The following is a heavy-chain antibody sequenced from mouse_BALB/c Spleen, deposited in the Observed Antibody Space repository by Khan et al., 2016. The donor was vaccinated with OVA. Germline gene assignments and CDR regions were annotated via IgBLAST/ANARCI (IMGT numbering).Heavy chain of an antibody. Sequence: EVQLQESGPGLVKPSQSLSLTCTVTGYSITRDYAWNWIRQFPGNKLEWMGYISNSGSTSYNPSLTSRISITRDTSKNQFFLQLNSVTTEDTATYYCASELGRYYAMDYWGQGTSVTGSS. D-gene: IGHD4-1*01. V-gene: IGHV3-2*02. J-gene: IGHJ4*01. CDR1: GYSITRDYA. CDR3: ASELGRYYAMDY. CDR2: ISNSGST.